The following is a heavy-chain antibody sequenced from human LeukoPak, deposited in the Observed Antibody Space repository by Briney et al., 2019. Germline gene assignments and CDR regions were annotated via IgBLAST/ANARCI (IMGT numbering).Heavy chain of an antibody. CDR1: GFIFSNAW. CDR2: IKNRADGGTT. V-gene: IGHV3-15*07. CDR3: STTYYYDSSEGY. Sequence: PGGSLRLSCGASGFIFSNAWMNWVRQAPGKGLEWVGRIKNRADGGTTDYAAPVKGRFTISRDDSKNTLYLQMNSLKTEDTAVYYCSTTYYYDSSEGYWGQGTLVTVSS. J-gene: IGHJ4*02. D-gene: IGHD3-22*01.